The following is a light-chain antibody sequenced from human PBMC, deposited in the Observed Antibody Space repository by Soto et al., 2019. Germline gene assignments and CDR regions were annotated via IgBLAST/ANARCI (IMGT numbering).Light chain of an antibody. CDR3: QQYENYPFT. Sequence: DIQMTQSPSTLSASVGDRVTITCRASQSIRSWLAWYQQKPGKAPKVLIYKASSLESGVPSRFSGSGSGTEFTLSISSLQPDDFATYYFQQYENYPFTFGGGTKVEIK. V-gene: IGKV1-5*03. CDR2: KAS. J-gene: IGKJ4*01. CDR1: QSIRSW.